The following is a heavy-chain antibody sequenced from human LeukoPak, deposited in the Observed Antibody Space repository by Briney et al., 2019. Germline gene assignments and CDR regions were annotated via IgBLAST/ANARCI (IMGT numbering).Heavy chain of an antibody. CDR2: ISYSGSA. CDR1: GGSINSGGYY. V-gene: IGHV4-31*03. Sequence: SETLSLTCTVSGGSINSGGYYWSWIRQQSGKCLEWIGYISYSGSAYYNPSLKSRVTISIDTSKNQFSLKLSSVTAADTAVYYCAREVPAGNWYIDLWGRGTLVTVSS. CDR3: AREVPAGNWYIDL. J-gene: IGHJ2*01.